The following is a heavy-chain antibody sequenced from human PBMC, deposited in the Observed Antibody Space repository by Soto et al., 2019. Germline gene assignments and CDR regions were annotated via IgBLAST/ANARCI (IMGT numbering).Heavy chain of an antibody. J-gene: IGHJ4*02. D-gene: IGHD2-8*01. Sequence: PGGSLRLSCAASGFTFSRYAMHWVRQAPGEGLEWVAVISRDGSSKYYGDSVKGRFTVSRDNSNNTLYLSMTSLRPHDTAVFYCARSRNGAVPDSINFWGQGTLVTVSS. V-gene: IGHV3-30-3*01. CDR2: ISRDGSSK. CDR1: GFTFSRYA. CDR3: ARSRNGAVPDSINF.